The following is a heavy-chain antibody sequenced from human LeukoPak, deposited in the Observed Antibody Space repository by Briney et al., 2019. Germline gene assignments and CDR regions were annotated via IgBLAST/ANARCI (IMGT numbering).Heavy chain of an antibody. Sequence: GGSLRLSCAASGFTFSSYAMSWVRQAPGKGLEWVGRIKSKTDGGTTDYAAPVKGRFTISRDDSKNTLYLQMNSLKTEDTAVYYCTTIRITMVRGVITQSDFDYWGQGTLVTVSS. J-gene: IGHJ4*02. CDR1: GFTFSSYA. V-gene: IGHV3-15*01. D-gene: IGHD3-10*01. CDR3: TTIRITMVRGVITQSDFDY. CDR2: IKSKTDGGTT.